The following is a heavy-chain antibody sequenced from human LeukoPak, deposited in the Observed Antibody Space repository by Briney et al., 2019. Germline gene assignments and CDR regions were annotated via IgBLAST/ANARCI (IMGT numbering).Heavy chain of an antibody. J-gene: IGHJ4*02. CDR3: ATSQWLLPSY. CDR2: IFSNGRT. V-gene: IGHV4-39*02. D-gene: IGHD6-19*01. CDR1: SGSISSGSYF. Sequence: SETLSLTCTVSSGSISSGSYFWGWIRQPPGKGLEWIGNIFSNGRTYYNPSFRSRVNISLDTSKKNFSLNLTSVTAADTAVYYCATSQWLLPSYWGQGTLVTVSS.